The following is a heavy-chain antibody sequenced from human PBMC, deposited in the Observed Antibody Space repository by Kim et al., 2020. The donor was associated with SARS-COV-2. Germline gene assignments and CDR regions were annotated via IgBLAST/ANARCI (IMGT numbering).Heavy chain of an antibody. CDR3: VRDGLRRGFGEFSR. D-gene: IGHD3-10*01. Sequence: YAVFAKGRFTISRDNSKNSLYLQMNSLRTEDTAIYYCVRDGLRRGFGEFSRWGQGVGVTVTS. J-gene: IGHJ4*02. V-gene: IGHV3-43*01.